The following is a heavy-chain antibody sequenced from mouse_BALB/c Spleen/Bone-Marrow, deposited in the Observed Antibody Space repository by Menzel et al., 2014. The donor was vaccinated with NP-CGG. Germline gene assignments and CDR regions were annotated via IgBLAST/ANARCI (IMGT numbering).Heavy chain of an antibody. D-gene: IGHD2-1*01. V-gene: IGHV1-7*01. CDR2: INPSTGYT. J-gene: IGHJ4*01. CDR1: GYTFTSYW. Sequence: AHLLQSAAELAKPRPSAKLSSKASGYTFTSYWMHWVKQRPGQGLEWIGYINPSTGYTDYNQKFNDKATLTADKSSSTAYMQLSSLTSKDSAVYYCARGNPHYAMDYWVQTPSVTDSS. CDR3: ARGNPHYAMDY.